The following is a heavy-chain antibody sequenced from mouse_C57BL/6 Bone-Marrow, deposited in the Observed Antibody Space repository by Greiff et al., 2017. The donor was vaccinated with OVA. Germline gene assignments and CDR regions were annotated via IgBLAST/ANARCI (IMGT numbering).Heavy chain of an antibody. CDR2: ISSGSSTI. V-gene: IGHV5-17*01. CDR1: GFTFSDYG. Sequence: EVQGVESGGGLVKPGGSLKLSCAASGFTFSDYGMHWVRQAPEKGLEWVAYISSGSSTIYYADTVKGRVTLSRDNAKNTLFLQMTSLRSEDTAMYYCARRLLLLRAYYYAMDYWGQGTSVTVSS. CDR3: ARRLLLLRAYYYAMDY. J-gene: IGHJ4*01. D-gene: IGHD2-12*01.